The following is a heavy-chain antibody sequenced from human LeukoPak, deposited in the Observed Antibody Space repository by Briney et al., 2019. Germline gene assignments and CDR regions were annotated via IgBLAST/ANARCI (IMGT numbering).Heavy chain of an antibody. CDR3: ARASAHRGIAVAGVYWYFDL. CDR2: IHYSGST. CDR1: GGSISSYY. J-gene: IGHJ2*01. D-gene: IGHD6-19*01. V-gene: IGHV4-59*01. Sequence: SETLSLTCTVSGGSISSYYWSWIRQPPGKGLEWIGYIHYSGSTNYNPSLKSRLTISVDTSKNQFSLKLTSVTAADTAVYYCARASAHRGIAVAGVYWYFDLWGRGTLVTVSS.